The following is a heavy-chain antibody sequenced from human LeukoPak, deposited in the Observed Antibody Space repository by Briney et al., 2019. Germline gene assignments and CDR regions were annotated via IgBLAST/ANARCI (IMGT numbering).Heavy chain of an antibody. D-gene: IGHD6-13*01. CDR3: ARDILNLAAAGVLDAFDI. V-gene: IGHV1-8*01. J-gene: IGHJ3*02. CDR2: MNPNSGNT. CDR1: GYTFTSYD. Sequence: ASVKVSCKASGYTFTSYDINWVRQATGQGLEWMGWMNPNSGNTGSAQKFQGRIILTSDTSISTAYLELSSLRSEDTAVYYCARDILNLAAAGVLDAFDIWGQGTMVTVSS.